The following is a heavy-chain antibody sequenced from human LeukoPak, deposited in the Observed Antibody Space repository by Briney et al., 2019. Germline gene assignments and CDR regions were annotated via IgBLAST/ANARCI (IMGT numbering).Heavy chain of an antibody. CDR1: GFTFSNYG. CDR3: AKDRGTRYYYDSSGYYGLGY. J-gene: IGHJ4*02. Sequence: GGSLRLSCAAAGFTFSNYGMHWVRQAPGMGLEWVAFIQFDGGNRFYADSVKGRFTISRDNSKNTLSLQMNSLRVEDTAVYYCAKDRGTRYYYDSSGYYGLGYWGQGTLVTVSS. CDR2: IQFDGGNR. D-gene: IGHD3-22*01. V-gene: IGHV3-30*02.